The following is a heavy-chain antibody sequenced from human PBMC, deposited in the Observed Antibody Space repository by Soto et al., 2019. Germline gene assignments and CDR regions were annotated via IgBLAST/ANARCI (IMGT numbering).Heavy chain of an antibody. V-gene: IGHV4-39*01. CDR2: IYYSGST. Sequence: PSETLSLTCTVSGASISSTNYYWGWIRQPPGKGLEWIGNIYYSGSTYNNPSLKSRVTMSVDTSKNQFSLKLSSVTAADTAVYYCARLKVGSGWSYPQFFDYWGQGTLVTVS. J-gene: IGHJ4*02. D-gene: IGHD6-19*01. CDR3: ARLKVGSGWSYPQFFDY. CDR1: GASISSTNYY.